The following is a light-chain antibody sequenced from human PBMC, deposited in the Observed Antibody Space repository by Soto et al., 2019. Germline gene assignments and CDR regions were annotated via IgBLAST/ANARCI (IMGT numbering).Light chain of an antibody. CDR1: KNDIGVYDF. J-gene: IGLJ1*01. CDR2: EVV. Sequence: QSVLTQPPSASGSPGQSVTISCTGTKNDIGVYDFVSWYQHHPGKAPRLIIYEVVQRPSGVPDRFSGSKSGNTASLTVSGLQAADQPDYFYKSSAGSNTYVFGSGTKVTVL. CDR3: KSSAGSNTYV. V-gene: IGLV2-8*01.